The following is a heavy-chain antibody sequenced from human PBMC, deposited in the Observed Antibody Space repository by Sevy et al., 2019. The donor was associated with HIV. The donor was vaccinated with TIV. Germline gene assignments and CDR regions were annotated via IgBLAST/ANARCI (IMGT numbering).Heavy chain of an antibody. J-gene: IGHJ3*02. Sequence: GGSLRLSCAASGFTLSNAWMSWVRQAPGKGLEWVGRIKSKTDGGTTDYAAPVKGRFTISRDDSKNTLYLQMNSLKTEDTAVYYCTTDPISSGYYLSAFDIWGQGPMVTVSS. D-gene: IGHD3-22*01. CDR1: GFTLSNAW. CDR2: IKSKTDGGTT. CDR3: TTDPISSGYYLSAFDI. V-gene: IGHV3-15*01.